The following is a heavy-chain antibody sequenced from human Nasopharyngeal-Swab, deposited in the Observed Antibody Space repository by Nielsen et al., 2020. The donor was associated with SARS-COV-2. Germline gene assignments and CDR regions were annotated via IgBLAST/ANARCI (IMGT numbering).Heavy chain of an antibody. J-gene: IGHJ4*02. D-gene: IGHD2-15*01. CDR3: ARDQRGPHGSDY. V-gene: IGHV1-2*06. Sequence: WVRQAPGQGLEWMGRINPNSGGTNYAQKFEGRVTMTRDTSISTAYMELSRLRSDDTAVYYCARDQRGPHGSDYWGQGTLVTVSS. CDR2: INPNSGGT.